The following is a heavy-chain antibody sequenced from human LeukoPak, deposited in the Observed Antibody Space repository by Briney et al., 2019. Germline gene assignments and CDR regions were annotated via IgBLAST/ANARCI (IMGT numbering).Heavy chain of an antibody. CDR2: INPNSGGT. J-gene: IGHJ6*03. CDR1: GYTFTGYY. V-gene: IGHV1-2*02. Sequence: SVKVSCKASGYTFTGYYMHWVRQAPGQGLEWMGWINPNSGGTNYAQKFQGRVTMTRDTSISTAYMELSRLRSDDTAVYYCARGRGLWFGVSGYMDVWGKGTTVTVP. CDR3: ARGRGLWFGVSGYMDV. D-gene: IGHD3-10*01.